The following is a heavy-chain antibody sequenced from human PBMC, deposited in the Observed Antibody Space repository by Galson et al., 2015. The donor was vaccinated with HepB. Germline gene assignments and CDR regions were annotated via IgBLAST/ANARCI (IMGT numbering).Heavy chain of an antibody. Sequence: ETLSLTCTVSGVSIGTYYWSWSRQSPGKRIEWIGYIYSDGTTTYSPSLKSRITISIDTSKRQLSLTVRSVTAADTAVYSCASHPDYGDYWGQGSLVTVSS. J-gene: IGHJ4*01. CDR1: GVSIGTYY. V-gene: IGHV4-59*08. CDR3: ASHPDYGDY. CDR2: IYSDGTT.